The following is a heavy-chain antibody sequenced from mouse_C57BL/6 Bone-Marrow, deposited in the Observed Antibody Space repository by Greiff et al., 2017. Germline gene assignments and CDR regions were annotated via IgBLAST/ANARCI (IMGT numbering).Heavy chain of an antibody. D-gene: IGHD2-3*01. CDR1: GFTFSDYY. CDR3: ARAYDPYAMDY. V-gene: IGHV5-16*01. Sequence: EVKLVESEGGLVQPGSSMKLSCTASGFTFSDYYMAWVRQVPEKGLEWVANINYDGSSTYYLDSLKSRFIISRDNAKNILYLQMSSLKSEDTATYYCARAYDPYAMDYWGQGTSVTVSS. J-gene: IGHJ4*01. CDR2: INYDGSST.